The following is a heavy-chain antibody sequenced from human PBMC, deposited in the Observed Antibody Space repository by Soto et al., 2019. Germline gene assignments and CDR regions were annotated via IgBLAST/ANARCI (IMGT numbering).Heavy chain of an antibody. CDR1: GFTFRSHA. D-gene: IGHD3-9*01. V-gene: IGHV3-23*01. CDR3: ARAPMERYFDWYFVH. J-gene: IGHJ4*02. Sequence: EVQLLESGGGLVQPGGSLRLSCVGSGFTFRSHALTWVRQSPGKGLEWVAGISGTGGTTYYGDSMRGRFTISRDNSKETLNLQMDSLRPEDTAIYFCARAPMERYFDWYFVHWGQGSLVIVTS. CDR2: ISGTGGTT.